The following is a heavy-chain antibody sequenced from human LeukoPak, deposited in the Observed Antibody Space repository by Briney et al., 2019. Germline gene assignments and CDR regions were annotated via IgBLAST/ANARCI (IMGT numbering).Heavy chain of an antibody. CDR1: GGSFSGYY. V-gene: IGHV4-34*01. Sequence: PSETLSLTCAVYGGSFSGYYWSWIRQPPGKGLEWIGEINHSGSTNYNPSLKSRVTISVDTSKNQFSLKLSSVTAADTAVYYCAKVGRGWFYYFDYWGQGTLVTVSS. D-gene: IGHD6-19*01. CDR3: AKVGRGWFYYFDY. J-gene: IGHJ4*02. CDR2: INHSGST.